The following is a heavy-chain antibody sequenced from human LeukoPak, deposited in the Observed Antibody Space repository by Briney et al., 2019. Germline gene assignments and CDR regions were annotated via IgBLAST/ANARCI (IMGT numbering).Heavy chain of an antibody. V-gene: IGHV3-23*01. CDR1: GFTFSSYA. D-gene: IGHD6-13*01. CDR2: ISGGGDST. CDR3: AKEGLGAAAGTFDH. Sequence: PGGSLRLSCAASGFTFSSYAMSWVRQAPGKGLAWVSTISGGGDSTDYADSVKGRFTISRDNSKNTLSLQMNSLRAEDTAVYYCAKEGLGAAAGTFDHWGQGTLVTVSS. J-gene: IGHJ4*02.